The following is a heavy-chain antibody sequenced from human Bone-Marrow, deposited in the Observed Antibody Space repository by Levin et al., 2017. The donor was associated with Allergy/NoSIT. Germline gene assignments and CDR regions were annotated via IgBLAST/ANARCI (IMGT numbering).Heavy chain of an antibody. CDR3: ARRDGFDRDGYFDL. V-gene: IGHV3-66*01. CDR2: LHSGGTT. Sequence: PGGSLRLSCAASGFTVSSSYMSWVRQAPGKGLEWVSVLHSGGTTYYLNSVKGRFTISRDDSMNTLYLQMNSLRVEDTAVYYCARRDGFDRDGYFDLWGQGTLITVSS. D-gene: IGHD5-24*01. J-gene: IGHJ4*02. CDR1: GFTVSSSY.